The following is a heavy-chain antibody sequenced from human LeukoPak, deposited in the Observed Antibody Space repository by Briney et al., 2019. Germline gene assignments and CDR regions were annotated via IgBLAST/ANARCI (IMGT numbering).Heavy chain of an antibody. CDR1: GFTFSSYG. CDR2: ISYDGSNK. V-gene: IGHV3-30*18. Sequence: GGSLRLSCAASGFTFSSYGMHWVRQAPGKGLEWVAVISYDGSNKYYADSVKGRFTISRDNSENTLYLQMNSLRAEDTAVYYCAKDAHSSGWYRFGRSYYFDYWGQGTLVTVSS. J-gene: IGHJ4*02. CDR3: AKDAHSSGWYRFGRSYYFDY. D-gene: IGHD6-19*01.